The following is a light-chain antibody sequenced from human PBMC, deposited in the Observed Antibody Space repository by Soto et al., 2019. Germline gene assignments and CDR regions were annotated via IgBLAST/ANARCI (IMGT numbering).Light chain of an antibody. V-gene: IGKV3-15*01. Sequence: EIVMTQSPATLSVSPGERATLSCRASQTVNSNLAWYQQKPGQAPRLLIYGASTRATGIPARFSGSGSGTEFTLTISSLQSEDFAVYYCQQYNNWPRTFGQGTTVDIK. CDR3: QQYNNWPRT. J-gene: IGKJ1*01. CDR1: QTVNSN. CDR2: GAS.